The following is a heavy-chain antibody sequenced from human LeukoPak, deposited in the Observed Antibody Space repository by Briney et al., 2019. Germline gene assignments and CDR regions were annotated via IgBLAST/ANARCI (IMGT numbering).Heavy chain of an antibody. CDR2: IYYSGST. V-gene: IGHV4-39*01. CDR1: GGSISSSSYY. Sequence: SVTLSLTCAVYGGSISSSSYYWGWIRQPPGKGLEWMGSIYYSGSTHYNPSLKSRVTIYVDTSKNQFSLKLSSVTAADTAVYYCARHPACSGGSCRPNFPFDYWGQGTLVTVSS. J-gene: IGHJ4*02. CDR3: ARHPACSGGSCRPNFPFDY. D-gene: IGHD2-15*01.